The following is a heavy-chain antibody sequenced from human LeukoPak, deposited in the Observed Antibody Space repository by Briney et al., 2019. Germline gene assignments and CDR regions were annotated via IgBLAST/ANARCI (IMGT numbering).Heavy chain of an antibody. CDR3: AREMTIITYSFDS. CDR2: ISGTGGTI. V-gene: IGHV3-23*01. J-gene: IGHJ4*02. CDR1: GFTFSNYA. Sequence: PGGSLRLSCAPSGFTFSNYAMSWVRQAPGKGLEWVSAISGTGGTIHYADSVRGRFTISRDNSKSTLYLQMNSLRAEDTAVYYCAREMTIITYSFDSWGQGTLVTVSS. D-gene: IGHD5-24*01.